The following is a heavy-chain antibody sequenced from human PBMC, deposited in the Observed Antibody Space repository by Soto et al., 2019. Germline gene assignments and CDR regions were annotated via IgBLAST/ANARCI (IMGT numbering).Heavy chain of an antibody. J-gene: IGHJ6*02. CDR3: ARDSTVRKAYYYGMDV. Sequence: SETLSLTCTVSGGSVSSGSYCWSWIRQPPGKGLEWIGYIYYSGSTNYNPSLKSRVTISVDTSKNQFSLKLSSVTAADTAVYYCARDSTVRKAYYYGMDVWGQGTTVTVSS. CDR1: GGSVSSGSYC. CDR2: IYYSGST. D-gene: IGHD4-17*01. V-gene: IGHV4-61*01.